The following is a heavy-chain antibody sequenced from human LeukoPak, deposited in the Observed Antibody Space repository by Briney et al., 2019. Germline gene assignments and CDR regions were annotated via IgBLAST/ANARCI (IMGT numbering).Heavy chain of an antibody. D-gene: IGHD3-10*01. CDR3: ASWRGITMVRGASEY. Sequence: PGRSLRLSCAASGFTFSSYGMHWVRQAPGKGLEWAAVISYDGSNKYYADSVKGRFTISRDNSKNTLSLQMNSLRAEDTAVYYCASWRGITMVRGASEYWGQGTLVTVSS. V-gene: IGHV3-30*03. CDR1: GFTFSSYG. CDR2: ISYDGSNK. J-gene: IGHJ4*02.